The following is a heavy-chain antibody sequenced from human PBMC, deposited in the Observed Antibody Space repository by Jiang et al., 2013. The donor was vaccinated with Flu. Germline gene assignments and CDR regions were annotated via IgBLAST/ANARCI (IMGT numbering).Heavy chain of an antibody. CDR3: ARDPGASYINY. V-gene: IGHV4-31*02. J-gene: IGHJ4*02. D-gene: IGHD5-18*01. Sequence: EWIGNIYYSGNTYYNPSLKSRVTISVDTSKNQFSLKLSSVTAADTALYYCARDPGASYINYWGQGTLVTVSS. CDR2: IYYSGNT.